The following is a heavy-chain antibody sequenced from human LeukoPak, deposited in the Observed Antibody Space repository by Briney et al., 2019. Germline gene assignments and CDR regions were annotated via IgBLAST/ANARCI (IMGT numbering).Heavy chain of an antibody. CDR1: GFTASNCY. V-gene: IGHV3-66*03. D-gene: IGHD3-22*01. CDR2: IYSRGST. CDR3: ARDYYGP. J-gene: IGHJ5*02. Sequence: PGGSLRLSCAASGFTASNCYMRWVRQAPGKGLEWVSTIYSRGSTSYVDSVKGRFTISRDNSKNTLFLQMNSLRVEDTAVYYCARDYYGPWGQGTLVTVSS.